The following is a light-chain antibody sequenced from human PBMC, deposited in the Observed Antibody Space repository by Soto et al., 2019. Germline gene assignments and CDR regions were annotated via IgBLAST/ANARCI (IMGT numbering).Light chain of an antibody. J-gene: IGKJ5*01. Sequence: DIVMTQSPDSLAVSLGERATINCKSSQSFLYSSNNKNYLGWYQQKPGQPPKLLIYAASTLESGVPSRFSATVSGTEFSLAITSLQPEDFATYYCQQLFDSPITFGQGTRLEIK. CDR1: QSFLYSSNNKNY. V-gene: IGKV4-1*01. CDR3: QQLFDSPIT. CDR2: AAS.